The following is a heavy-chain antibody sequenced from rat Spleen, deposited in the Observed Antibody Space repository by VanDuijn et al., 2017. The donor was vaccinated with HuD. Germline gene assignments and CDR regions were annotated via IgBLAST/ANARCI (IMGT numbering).Heavy chain of an antibody. Sequence: EVQLVESDGGLVQPGRSLKLSCSASGFTFSDYYMAWVRQAPTKGLEWVATISYDGSGTYYRDSVKGRFTISRDNANTTLYLQMDSLRSEDTATYYCTTVHTTAIGDYWGQGVMVTVSS. J-gene: IGHJ2*01. CDR2: ISYDGSGT. D-gene: IGHD1-6*01. CDR3: TTVHTTAIGDY. CDR1: GFTFSDYY. V-gene: IGHV5-29*01.